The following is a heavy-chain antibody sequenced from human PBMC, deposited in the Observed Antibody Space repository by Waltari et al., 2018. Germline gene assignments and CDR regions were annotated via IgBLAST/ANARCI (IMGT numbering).Heavy chain of an antibody. J-gene: IGHJ4*02. V-gene: IGHV4-59*01. Sequence: QVQLQESGPGLVKPSETLSLTCTVSGGSISSYYWSWIRQPPGKGLEWIGYIYYSGSTIYHPSLKSRVTISVDTSKNQFSLKLSSVTAADTAVYYCARAARYGSGSYYIDYWGQGTLVTVSS. CDR2: IYYSGST. CDR3: ARAARYGSGSYYIDY. CDR1: GGSISSYY. D-gene: IGHD3-10*01.